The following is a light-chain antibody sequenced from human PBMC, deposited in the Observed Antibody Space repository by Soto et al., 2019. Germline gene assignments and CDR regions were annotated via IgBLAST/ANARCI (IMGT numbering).Light chain of an antibody. CDR1: QSVSSN. Sequence: EIVMTQSPATLSVSPGERATLSCRASQSVSSNLAWYQQKPGQAPRLLIYGASTRATGIPARFSGSGSGTDLTLTLRSLQSEDFAVYYCQQYNNWPPITFGPGTKVDIK. V-gene: IGKV3-15*01. CDR3: QQYNNWPPIT. J-gene: IGKJ3*01. CDR2: GAS.